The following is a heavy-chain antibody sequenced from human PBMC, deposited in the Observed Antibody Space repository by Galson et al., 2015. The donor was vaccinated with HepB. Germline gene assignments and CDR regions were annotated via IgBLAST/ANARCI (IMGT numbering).Heavy chain of an antibody. CDR2: INAGNGNT. Sequence: SVKVSCKASGYTFTSYAMHWVRQAPGQRLEWMGWINAGNGNTKYSQKFQGRVTITRDTSASTAYMELSSLRSEDTAVYYCASQSRYYYDSSGYFFAFDIWGQGTMVTVSS. D-gene: IGHD3-22*01. J-gene: IGHJ3*02. V-gene: IGHV1-3*01. CDR3: ASQSRYYYDSSGYFFAFDI. CDR1: GYTFTSYA.